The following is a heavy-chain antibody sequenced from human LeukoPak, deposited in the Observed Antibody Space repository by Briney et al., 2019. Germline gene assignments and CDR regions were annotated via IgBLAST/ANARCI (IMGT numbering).Heavy chain of an antibody. V-gene: IGHV3-30*19. CDR1: GFTFSSYS. CDR3: ARAHSGSYSRAHFDY. CDR2: ISYDGSNK. J-gene: IGHJ4*02. D-gene: IGHD1-26*01. Sequence: GGSLRLSCAASGFTFSSYSMNWVRQAPGKGLEWVAVISYDGSNKYYADSVKGRFTISRDNSKNTLYLQMNSLRAEDTAVYYCARAHSGSYSRAHFDYWGQGTLVTVSS.